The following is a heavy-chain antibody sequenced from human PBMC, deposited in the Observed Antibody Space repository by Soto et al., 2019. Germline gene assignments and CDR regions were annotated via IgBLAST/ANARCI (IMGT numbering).Heavy chain of an antibody. CDR3: ARGYCSSTSCYVLYFDY. V-gene: IGHV1-3*01. CDR1: GYTFTSYA. CDR2: INAGNGNT. J-gene: IGHJ4*02. D-gene: IGHD2-2*01. Sequence: ASVKGSCKASGYTFTSYAMHWVRQAPGQRLEWMGWINAGNGNTKYSQKFQGRVTITRDTSASTAYMELSSLRSEDTAVYYCARGYCSSTSCYVLYFDYWGQGTLVTVSS.